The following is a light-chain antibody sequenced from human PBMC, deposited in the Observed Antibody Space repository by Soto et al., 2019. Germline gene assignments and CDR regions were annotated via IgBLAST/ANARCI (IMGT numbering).Light chain of an antibody. Sequence: EIVMTQSPATLSVSPGERATLSCRARQSVSSNLAWCQQKPGQAPRLLIYGASTRATGIPARFSGSGSGTEFTLTINSLQSEDFAVYYCQQYNNWPPAFGQGTKVEIK. CDR1: QSVSSN. J-gene: IGKJ1*01. V-gene: IGKV3-15*01. CDR2: GAS. CDR3: QQYNNWPPA.